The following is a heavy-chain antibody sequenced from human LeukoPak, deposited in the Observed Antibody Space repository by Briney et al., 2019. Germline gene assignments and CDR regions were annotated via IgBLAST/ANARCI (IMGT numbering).Heavy chain of an antibody. V-gene: IGHV1-46*01. CDR1: GYTFTNYY. D-gene: IGHD5-24*01. CDR3: ARNRWLDC. J-gene: IGHJ4*02. CDR2: INPSGGST. Sequence: ASVKVSCRPSGYTFTNYYMHWVRQAPGQGLEWMGIINPSGGSTTYAQKFQDRVTMTRDMSTSTVYMELSSLRSEDTAVHYCARNRWLDCWGQGTLVTVPS.